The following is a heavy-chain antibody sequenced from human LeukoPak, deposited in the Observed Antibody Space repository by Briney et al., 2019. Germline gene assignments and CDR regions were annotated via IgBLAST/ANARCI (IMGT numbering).Heavy chain of an antibody. Sequence: ASVKVSCKSSGYTFTGYYIHWVRQAPGQGLEWMGWISAYNGNTNYAQKLQGRVTMTTDTSTSTAYMELRSLRSDDTAVYYCARDRYYDILTGDYYYGMDVWGQGTTVTVSS. D-gene: IGHD3-9*01. CDR1: GYTFTGYY. J-gene: IGHJ6*02. CDR3: ARDRYYDILTGDYYYGMDV. CDR2: ISAYNGNT. V-gene: IGHV1-18*04.